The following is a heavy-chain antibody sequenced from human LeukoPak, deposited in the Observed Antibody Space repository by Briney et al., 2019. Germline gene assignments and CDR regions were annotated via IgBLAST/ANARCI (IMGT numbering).Heavy chain of an antibody. CDR2: IYYSGRT. V-gene: IGHV4-39*01. Sequence: SETLSLTCTVSGGSISSSSYYRGWIRQPPGKGLEWIGNIYYSGRTYYNPSLKSRVTISVDTSKNQFSLKLSSVTATDTAVYYCARGVSMIVVVIHDWYFDLWGRGTLVTVSS. J-gene: IGHJ2*01. CDR1: GGSISSSSYY. CDR3: ARGVSMIVVVIHDWYFDL. D-gene: IGHD3-22*01.